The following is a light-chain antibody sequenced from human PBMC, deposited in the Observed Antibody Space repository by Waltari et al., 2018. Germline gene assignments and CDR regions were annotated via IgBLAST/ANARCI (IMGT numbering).Light chain of an antibody. CDR3: SSYTTRSTLL. CDR2: AAI. J-gene: IGLJ3*02. CDR1: XXXXXXXXX. Sequence: QSALTQPASVSGSPGQSITISCTGXXXXXXXXXXXXXYQHDPAKAPKCLIYAAIHRPSGVSSRFSGSKSGNTAYLTISGLQADDEADYYCSSYTTRSTLLFGGGTKLTVL. V-gene: IGLV2-14*03.